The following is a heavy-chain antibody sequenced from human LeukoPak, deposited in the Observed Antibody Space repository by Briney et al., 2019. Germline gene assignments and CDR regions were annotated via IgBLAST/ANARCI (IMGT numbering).Heavy chain of an antibody. CDR3: ASGVGEFFPDAFNI. CDR1: GGSFSDYS. V-gene: IGHV4-34*01. J-gene: IGHJ3*02. D-gene: IGHD3-10*01. Sequence: SETLSLTCAVFGGSFSDYSWTWIRQTPGKGLEWIGEINHRGGTNYNPSLKSRLTISVNTSKNQFSLNLTSVTAADTAVYYCASGVGEFFPDAFNIWGQGTMVGVFS. CDR2: INHRGGT.